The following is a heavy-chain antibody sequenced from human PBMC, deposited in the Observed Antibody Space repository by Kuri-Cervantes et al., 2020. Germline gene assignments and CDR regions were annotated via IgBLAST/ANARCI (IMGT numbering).Heavy chain of an antibody. D-gene: IGHD3-3*01. CDR3: ARDLRARLGFGDAFDI. Sequence: GESLKISCAASGFTFSRYAIHWIRQAPGKGLEWVADISSDGSNRYYADSVKGRFTISRDNAKNSLYLQMNSLRAEDTAVYYCARDLRARLGFGDAFDIWGQGTMVTVSS. J-gene: IGHJ3*02. CDR2: ISSDGSNR. V-gene: IGHV3-30-3*01. CDR1: GFTFSRYA.